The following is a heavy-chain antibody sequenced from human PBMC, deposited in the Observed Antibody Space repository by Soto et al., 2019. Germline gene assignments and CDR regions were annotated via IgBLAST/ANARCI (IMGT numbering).Heavy chain of an antibody. V-gene: IGHV1-46*01. CDR1: GYTFTSYY. Sequence: ASVKVSXKASGYTFTSYYMHWVRQAPGQGLEWMGIINPSGGSTSYAQKFQGRVTMTRDTSTSTVYMELSSLRSEDTAVYYCASRGSYGAEFDYWGQGTLVTVSS. D-gene: IGHD1-26*01. CDR2: INPSGGST. J-gene: IGHJ4*02. CDR3: ASRGSYGAEFDY.